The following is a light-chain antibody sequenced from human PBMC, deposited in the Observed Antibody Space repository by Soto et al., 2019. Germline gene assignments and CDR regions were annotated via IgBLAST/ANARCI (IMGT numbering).Light chain of an antibody. CDR3: QQYGGSPIT. Sequence: IVLTQSPGTLSLSPGERFTVCCRSSQSVTTRLAWYQHKPGQAPTLLMSGASNRASGVPVRFSGSGSGTDFTLTITRLEPEDFALYYCQQYGGSPITFGLGTDWRL. CDR1: QSVTTR. CDR2: GAS. V-gene: IGKV3-20*01. J-gene: IGKJ5*01.